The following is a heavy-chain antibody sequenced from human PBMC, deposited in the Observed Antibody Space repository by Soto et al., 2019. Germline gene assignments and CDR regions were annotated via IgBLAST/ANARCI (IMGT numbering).Heavy chain of an antibody. CDR2: IDYTGNT. V-gene: IGHV4-39*01. CDR3: ARINKGYGTDS. CDR1: GGSISSSSYY. D-gene: IGHD5-18*01. Sequence: QLQLQESGPGLVKPSETLSLTCTVSGGSISSSSYYWGCIRQPPGKGLEWIASIDYTGNTFYNPSLTSRVTISVDTSKNQFSLKVTSVTAADTAVYYCARINKGYGTDSWGQGTLVTVSS. J-gene: IGHJ4*02.